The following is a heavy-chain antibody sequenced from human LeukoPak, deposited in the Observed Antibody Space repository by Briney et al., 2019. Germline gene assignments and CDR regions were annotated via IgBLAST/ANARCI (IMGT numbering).Heavy chain of an antibody. J-gene: IGHJ4*02. CDR1: GFTSNDNA. V-gene: IGHV3-9*02. Sequence: GRSLRLSCAASGFTSNDNAIHWVRQAPGKGLEGVSGFSWIRGSIGYADSVKGRFTISSGNAENSLHLQMDSLRAEDTALYYCASDKKRGPLDYWGQGTLVTVSS. CDR3: ASDKKRGPLDY. CDR2: FSWIRGSI.